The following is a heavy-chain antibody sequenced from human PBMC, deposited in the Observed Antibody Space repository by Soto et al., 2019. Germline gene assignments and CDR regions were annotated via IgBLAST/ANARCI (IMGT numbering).Heavy chain of an antibody. CDR3: AKDRPEVATIFGYFDY. V-gene: IGHV3-23*01. Sequence: GGSLRLSCAASGFTFSSYAMSWVRQAPGKGLEWVSAISGSGGSTYYADSVKGRFTISRDNSKNTLYLQMNSLRAEDTAVYYCAKDRPEVATIFGYFDYWGQGTLVTVSS. CDR2: ISGSGGST. CDR1: GFTFSSYA. D-gene: IGHD5-12*01. J-gene: IGHJ4*02.